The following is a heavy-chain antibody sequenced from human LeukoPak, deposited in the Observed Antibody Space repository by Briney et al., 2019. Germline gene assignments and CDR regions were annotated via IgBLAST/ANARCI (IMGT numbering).Heavy chain of an antibody. J-gene: IGHJ6*03. CDR3: ARDPYSGSYGPYYYYMDV. CDR2: IYYSGST. Sequence: SETLSLTCTVSGGSISSYYWSWIRQPPGKGLEWIGYIYYSGSTNYNPSLKSRVTISVDTSKNQFSLKLSSVTAADTAVYYCARDPYSGSYGPYYYYMDVWGKGTTVTIS. V-gene: IGHV4-59*01. D-gene: IGHD1-26*01. CDR1: GGSISSYY.